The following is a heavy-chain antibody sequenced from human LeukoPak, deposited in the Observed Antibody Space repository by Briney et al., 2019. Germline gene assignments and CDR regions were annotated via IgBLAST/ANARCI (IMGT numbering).Heavy chain of an antibody. D-gene: IGHD3-10*01. Sequence: ASVKVSCKASGGTFSSYAISWVRQAPGQGLEWMGGIIPIFGTANYAQKFQGRVTITADESTSTAYMELSSLRSEDTAVYYCAIDAIYGSAPDYWGQGTLVTVSS. CDR1: GGTFSSYA. V-gene: IGHV1-69*13. CDR2: IIPIFGTA. CDR3: AIDAIYGSAPDY. J-gene: IGHJ4*02.